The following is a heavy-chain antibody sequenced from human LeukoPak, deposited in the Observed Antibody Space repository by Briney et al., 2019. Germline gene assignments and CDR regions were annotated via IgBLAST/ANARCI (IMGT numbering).Heavy chain of an antibody. V-gene: IGHV1-2*02. CDR1: GYTFTGYY. Sequence: ASVKVSCKASGYTFTGYYMHWVRQAPGQGLEWMGWINPNSGGTNYAQKFQGRVTMTRDTSISTAYMELSRLRSDDTAVYYCARDATYSSGWYIDPWGQGTLVTVSP. D-gene: IGHD6-19*01. CDR3: ARDATYSSGWYIDP. J-gene: IGHJ5*02. CDR2: INPNSGGT.